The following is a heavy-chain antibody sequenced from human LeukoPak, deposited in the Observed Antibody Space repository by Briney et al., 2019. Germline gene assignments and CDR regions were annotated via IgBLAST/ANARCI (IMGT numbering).Heavy chain of an antibody. CDR2: SNEDGSTT. J-gene: IGHJ4*02. Sequence: GGSPRLSCAASGFTFSSNWMHWVRQAPGKGLVWVSRSNEDGSTTKYADSVKGRFTISRDNAKNTLYLRMNSLTAEDTAVYYCVRDLGGRSGHWGQGTLVTVSS. CDR3: VRDLGGRSGH. V-gene: IGHV3-74*03. D-gene: IGHD1-26*01. CDR1: GFTFSSNW.